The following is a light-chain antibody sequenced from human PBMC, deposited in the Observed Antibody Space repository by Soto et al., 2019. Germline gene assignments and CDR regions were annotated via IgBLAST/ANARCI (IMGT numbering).Light chain of an antibody. Sequence: EIVLTQSPGTLSVSPGERATLFCRASQTISSNYLAWYQQKPGQAPSLLIYGTSSRATGIPDRFSGSGSGTDFTLPISRLEPEDSAIYYCQQYGSWTFGQGTKVEIK. CDR2: GTS. V-gene: IGKV3-20*01. CDR3: QQYGSWT. J-gene: IGKJ1*01. CDR1: QTISSNY.